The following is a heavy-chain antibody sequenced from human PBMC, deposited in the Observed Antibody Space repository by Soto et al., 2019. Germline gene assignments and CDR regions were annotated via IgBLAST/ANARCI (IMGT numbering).Heavy chain of an antibody. Sequence: QVQLQESGPGLVKPSETLSLTCTVSGGSISSYYWSWIRQPPGKGLEWIGYIYYSGSNNYNPSLMTRVPISLHTSKTPFSLKLSSVTAADTAVYYCAREGCSSTSCYKGGNWFDPWGQGTLVTVSS. CDR1: GGSISSYY. D-gene: IGHD2-2*02. CDR2: IYYSGSN. V-gene: IGHV4-59*01. J-gene: IGHJ5*02. CDR3: AREGCSSTSCYKGGNWFDP.